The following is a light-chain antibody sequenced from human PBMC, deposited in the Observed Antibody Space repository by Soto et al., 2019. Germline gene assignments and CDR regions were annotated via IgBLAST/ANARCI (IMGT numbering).Light chain of an antibody. J-gene: IGKJ1*01. V-gene: IGKV3-20*01. CDR3: QQYGRT. Sequence: EILLTQSPVTLSLSPGERATLSCRASQSVSSSYLAWYQQKPGQAPRLLIYGASSRATGIPDRFSGSGSGTDFTLTISRLEPEDFAVYYCQQYGRTFGQGTKVDI. CDR2: GAS. CDR1: QSVSSSY.